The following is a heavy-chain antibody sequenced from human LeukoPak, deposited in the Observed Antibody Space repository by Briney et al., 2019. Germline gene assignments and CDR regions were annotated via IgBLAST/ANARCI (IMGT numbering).Heavy chain of an antibody. J-gene: IGHJ5*02. D-gene: IGHD2-2*01. Sequence: PSETLSLTCDVSGGSISSGLYSWSWIRQPLGKGLEWIGYIYYTGSTYYNPSLKSRVTISVDTSKNQFSLRLSSVTAADTAVYYCARLQYCSGTSCYWFDPWGQGTLVTV. CDR2: IYYTGST. CDR3: ARLQYCSGTSCYWFDP. CDR1: GGSISSGLYS. V-gene: IGHV4-30-2*01.